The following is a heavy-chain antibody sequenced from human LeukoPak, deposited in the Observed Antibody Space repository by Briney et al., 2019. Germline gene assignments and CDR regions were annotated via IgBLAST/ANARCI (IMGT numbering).Heavy chain of an antibody. D-gene: IGHD3-10*01. J-gene: IGHJ4*02. CDR3: ARKSGDLDY. CDR2: ISVSARPM. CDR1: GFTFSNYG. V-gene: IGHV3-48*03. Sequence: GGSLRLSCAASGFTFSNYGMTWVRQAPGKGLEWVSYISVSARPMYYADSVKGRFTISRDNAKNSLYLQMNSLRAEDTAVYYCARKSGDLDYWGQGTLVTVSA.